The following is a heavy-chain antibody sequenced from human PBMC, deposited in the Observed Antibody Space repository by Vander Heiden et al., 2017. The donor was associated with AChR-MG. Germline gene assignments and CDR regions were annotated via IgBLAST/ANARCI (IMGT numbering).Heavy chain of an antibody. D-gene: IGHD3-10*01. J-gene: IGHJ3*02. CDR2: ISWNSGSI. CDR3: AKDHDESGHDAFDI. V-gene: IGHV3-9*01. Sequence: GKGLEWVSGISWNSGSIGYADSVKGRFTISRDNAKNSLYLQMNSLRAEDTALYYCAKDHDESGHDAFDIWGQGTMVTVSS.